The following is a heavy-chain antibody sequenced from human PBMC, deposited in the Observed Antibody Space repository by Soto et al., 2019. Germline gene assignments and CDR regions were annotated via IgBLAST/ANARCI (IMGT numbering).Heavy chain of an antibody. V-gene: IGHV4-59*01. CDR1: GGSIRSYH. Sequence: SETLSLTCTVSGGSIRSYHRSWIRQPPGKGLEWIGYIYYSGSTDYNPSLKSRVTISVDTSKNQFSLKLRSVTAADTAVYYCARDSYNFDDWGQGILVTVSS. CDR2: IYYSGST. D-gene: IGHD5-18*01. J-gene: IGHJ4*02. CDR3: ARDSYNFDD.